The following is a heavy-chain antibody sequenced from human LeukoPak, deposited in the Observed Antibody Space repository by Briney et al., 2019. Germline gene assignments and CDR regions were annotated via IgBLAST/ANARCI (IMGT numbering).Heavy chain of an antibody. D-gene: IGHD7-27*01. CDR3: ARGLGIRRYYYYYMDV. CDR1: GDSVSSNSAA. V-gene: IGHV6-1*01. CDR2: TYYRSKWYN. J-gene: IGHJ6*03. Sequence: SQTLSLTCAISGDSVSSNSAAWNWIRRSPSRGLEWLGRTYYRSKWYNDYAVSVKSRITINPDTSKNQFSLQLNSVTPEDTAVYYCARGLGIRRYYYYYMDVWGKGTTVTVSS.